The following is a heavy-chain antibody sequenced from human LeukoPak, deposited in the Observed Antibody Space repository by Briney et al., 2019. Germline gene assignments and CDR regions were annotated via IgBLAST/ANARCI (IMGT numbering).Heavy chain of an antibody. CDR2: IIPIFGTA. CDR3: ASIGGLAARSYYYYMDV. D-gene: IGHD6-6*01. V-gene: IGHV1-69*01. Sequence: SVKVSCKASGGTFSSYAISWLRQAPGQGLEWMGGIIPIFGTANYAQKFQGRVTITADESTSTAYMELSSLRSEDTAVYYCASIGGLAARSYYYYMDVWGKGTTVTVSS. J-gene: IGHJ6*03. CDR1: GGTFSSYA.